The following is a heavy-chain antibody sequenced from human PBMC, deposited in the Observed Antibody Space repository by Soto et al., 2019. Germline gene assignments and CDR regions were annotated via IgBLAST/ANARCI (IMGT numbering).Heavy chain of an antibody. V-gene: IGHV4-31*03. CDR2: FYYSGTT. J-gene: IGHJ3*01. D-gene: IGHD3-9*01. Sequence: QVQLQESGPGLVKPSQTLSLTCTLSGGSISSEGYYWTWIRQHPGKGLEWIGDFYYSGTTSYNPSLKSRLTNSVDTSNNPAALRLSSVTAAETAMYYWARRHDILTGSDSFDVWGRGTMVTVSS. CDR3: ARRHDILTGSDSFDV. CDR1: GGSISSEGYY.